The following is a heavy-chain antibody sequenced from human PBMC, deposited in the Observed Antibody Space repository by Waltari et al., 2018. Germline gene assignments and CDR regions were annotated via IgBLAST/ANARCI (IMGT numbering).Heavy chain of an antibody. Sequence: QLQLQESGPGLVKPSEPLSLTCTVPGGSISSSSYNWCWFRQPPGKGLEWIGSIYYSGSTYYNPSLKRRVTISVDTSKNQFSLKLSSVTAADTAVYYCARDPWDSSGYPYYYGMDVWGQGTTVTVSS. CDR2: IYYSGST. CDR1: GGSISSSSYN. D-gene: IGHD3-22*01. CDR3: ARDPWDSSGYPYYYGMDV. V-gene: IGHV4-39*07. J-gene: IGHJ6*02.